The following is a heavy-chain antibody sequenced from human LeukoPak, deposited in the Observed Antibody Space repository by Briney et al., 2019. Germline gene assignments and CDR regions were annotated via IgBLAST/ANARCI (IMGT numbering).Heavy chain of an antibody. CDR2: IYTGGGR. V-gene: IGHV3-53*05. CDR1: SFTVCLYY. J-gene: IGHJ4*02. CDR3: AKDLTPIVGASSD. D-gene: IGHD1-26*01. Sequence: GGSLRLSCAACSFTVCLYYMMWLRQAPGKALEWVSVIYTGGGRYYADSVRGRFTISRDTSKNMVFLQMNSLRAEDTAVYYCAKDLTPIVGASSDWGQGTLVTVSS.